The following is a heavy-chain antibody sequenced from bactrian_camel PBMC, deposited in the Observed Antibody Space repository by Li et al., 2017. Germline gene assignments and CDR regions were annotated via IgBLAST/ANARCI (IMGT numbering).Heavy chain of an antibody. CDR3: AADLTPRWCTVVGGVYKF. CDR1: GFTYTTFC. D-gene: IGHD1*01. V-gene: IGHV3S53*01. Sequence: HVQLVESGGGSAETGGSLRVSCPLSGFTYTTFCMGWFRQAPGKEREAVAVIARDGRKDYAYSVQGRFIISKDNARVSLDLEMNSLKPEDTAMYYCAADLTPRWCTVVGGVYKFWGQGTQVTVS. J-gene: IGHJ4*01. CDR2: IARDGRK.